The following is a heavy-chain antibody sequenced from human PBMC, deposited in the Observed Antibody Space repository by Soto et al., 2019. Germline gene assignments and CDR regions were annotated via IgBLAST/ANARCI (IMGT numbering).Heavy chain of an antibody. J-gene: IGHJ5*02. Sequence: ASVKVSCKASGYTFTSYAMHWVRQAPGQRLEWMGWINAGNGNTKYSQKFQGRVTITRDTSASTAYMELSSLRSEDTAVYYCARGFSGSDVYWFDPWGQGTPVTVSS. CDR1: GYTFTSYA. CDR2: INAGNGNT. D-gene: IGHD2-21*02. CDR3: ARGFSGSDVYWFDP. V-gene: IGHV1-3*01.